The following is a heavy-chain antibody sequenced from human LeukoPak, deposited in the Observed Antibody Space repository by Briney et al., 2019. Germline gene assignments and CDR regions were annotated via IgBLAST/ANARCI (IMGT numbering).Heavy chain of an antibody. CDR1: GGSISSGDYY. V-gene: IGHV4-30-4*01. J-gene: IGHJ4*02. Sequence: PSQTLSLTRTVSGGSISSGDYYWSWIRQPPGKGLEWIGYIYYSGSTYYNPSLKSRVTISVDTSKNQFSLKLSSVTAADTAVYYCARGATIFGVVIKPADYWGQGTLVTVSS. D-gene: IGHD3-3*01. CDR2: IYYSGST. CDR3: ARGATIFGVVIKPADY.